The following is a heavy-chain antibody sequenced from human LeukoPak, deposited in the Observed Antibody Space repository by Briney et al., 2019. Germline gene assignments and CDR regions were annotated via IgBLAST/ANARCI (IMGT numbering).Heavy chain of an antibody. D-gene: IGHD3-3*02. J-gene: IGHJ4*02. CDR1: GFTFSSNA. V-gene: IGHV3-23*01. Sequence: GGSLRLSCAASGFTFSSNAMSWVRQAPGKGLEWVSGIGSDGATFYSEYLKGRFTISRDNSKSTLYLQMNSVTAEDTAIYYCAKDLHXWSGIDHWGQGTLVTVSS. CDR3: AKDLHXWSGIDH. CDR2: IGSDGAT.